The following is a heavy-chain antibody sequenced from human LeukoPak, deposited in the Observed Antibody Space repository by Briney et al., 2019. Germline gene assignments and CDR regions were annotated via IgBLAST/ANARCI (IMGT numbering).Heavy chain of an antibody. CDR2: IWYDGSNK. CDR3: AKDPCDGGSCYSSDY. D-gene: IGHD2-15*01. CDR1: GFTFSSYG. Sequence: QPGRSLRLSCAASGFTFSSYGMHWVRQAPGKGLEWVAVIWYDGSNKYYADSVKGRFTISRDNSKNTLYLQMNSLRAEDTAVYYCAKDPCDGGSCYSSDYWGQGTLVTVSS. V-gene: IGHV3-33*06. J-gene: IGHJ4*02.